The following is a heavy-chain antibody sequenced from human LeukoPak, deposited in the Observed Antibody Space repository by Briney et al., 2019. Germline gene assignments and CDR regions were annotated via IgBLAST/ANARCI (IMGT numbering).Heavy chain of an antibody. CDR1: GFTFSRYG. CDR3: AKDRDTYGSIYYFDD. D-gene: IGHD5-18*01. V-gene: IGHV3-30*18. Sequence: PGGSLRLSCAASGFTFSRYGMHWVRQAPGKGLEWVAAISYDGKDKHYADSVKGRFTISRDNSKNTLYLQMNSLRAEDTAVYYCAKDRDTYGSIYYFDDWGQGTLVTVSS. J-gene: IGHJ4*02. CDR2: ISYDGKDK.